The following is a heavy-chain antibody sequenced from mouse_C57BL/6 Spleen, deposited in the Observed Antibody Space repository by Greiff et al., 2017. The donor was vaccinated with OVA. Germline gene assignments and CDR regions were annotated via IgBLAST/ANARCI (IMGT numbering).Heavy chain of an antibody. CDR3: ARHVDGDD. J-gene: IGHJ2*01. CDR2: ISSGGSYT. V-gene: IGHV5-6*01. D-gene: IGHD2-3*01. Sequence: EVKLVESGGDLVKPGGSLKLSCAASGFTFSSYGMSWVRQTPDKRLEWVATISSGGSYTYYPDSVKGRFTISRDNAKNTLYLQMSSLKSEDTAMYYCARHVDGDDWGKGTTLTVAS. CDR1: GFTFSSYG.